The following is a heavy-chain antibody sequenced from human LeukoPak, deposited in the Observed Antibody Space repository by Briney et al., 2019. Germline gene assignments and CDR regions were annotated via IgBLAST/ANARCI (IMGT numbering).Heavy chain of an antibody. D-gene: IGHD3-22*01. Sequence: GGSLRLSCAASGFTFSSYGMHWVRQAPGKGLEWVAVISYDGSNKYYADSVKGRFTISRDDSKNTLYLQMNSLRAEDTAVYYCAKDITADYYDSSGYSEHNDYWGQGTLVTVSS. CDR3: AKDITADYYDSSGYSEHNDY. J-gene: IGHJ4*02. CDR2: ISYDGSNK. V-gene: IGHV3-30*18. CDR1: GFTFSSYG.